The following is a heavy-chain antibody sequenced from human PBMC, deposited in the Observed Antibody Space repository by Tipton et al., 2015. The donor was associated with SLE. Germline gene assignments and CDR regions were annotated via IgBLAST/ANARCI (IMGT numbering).Heavy chain of an antibody. CDR3: ARGRGGEFLAY. CDR1: GFTFSTSA. J-gene: IGHJ4*02. D-gene: IGHD3-16*01. CDR2: IWYDGSNK. V-gene: IGHV3-33*01. Sequence: SLRLSCAASGFTFSTSAMHWVRQAPGKGLEWVAGIWYDGSNKFYADSVRGRFTISRDNSKTTVSLQMNSLRVEEPAVYFCARGRGGEFLAYWGQGTLVTVSS.